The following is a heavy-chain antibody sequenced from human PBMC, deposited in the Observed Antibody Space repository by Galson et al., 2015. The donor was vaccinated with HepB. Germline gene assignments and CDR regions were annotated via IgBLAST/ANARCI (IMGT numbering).Heavy chain of an antibody. J-gene: IGHJ6*03. CDR1: EYTFTDSY. V-gene: IGHV1-2*06. CDR2: INPNSGGT. Sequence: SVKVSCKASEYTFTDSYMHWVRQAPGQGLEWMGRINPNSGGTNYAQKFQGRVTMTRDTSISTAFMELSSLRSDDTAVYYCARVPRPHYMDVWGKGTTVTVSS. CDR3: ARVPRPHYMDV.